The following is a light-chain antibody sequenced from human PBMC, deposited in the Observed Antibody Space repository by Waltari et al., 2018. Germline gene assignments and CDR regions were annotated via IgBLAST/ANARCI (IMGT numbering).Light chain of an antibody. V-gene: IGLV2-8*01. J-gene: IGLJ1*01. Sequence: QSALTQPPSASGSPGQPVTISCTGTSGDAGGYNYVSWYQQHPGKAPRLMLYAVSNRPSGVPDRFSGSKSGNTASLTVSGLQAEDEADYYCSSYAGSNTFVFGAGTRVTVL. CDR2: AVS. CDR3: SSYAGSNTFV. CDR1: SGDAGGYNY.